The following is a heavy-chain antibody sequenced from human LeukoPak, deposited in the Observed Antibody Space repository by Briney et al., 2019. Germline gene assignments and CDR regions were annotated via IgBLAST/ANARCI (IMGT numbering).Heavy chain of an antibody. V-gene: IGHV3-23*01. CDR3: AKDYPLDY. CDR1: GSRFSSYA. CDR2: ISGTGGST. Sequence: GGSLRLSCVVSGSRFSSYAMNWVRQSPERGLEWVSAISGTGGSTSYADSLKGRFTISRDNSKNTLYLQMGSLTAEDTAVYYCAKDYPLDYWGQGALVTVSS. J-gene: IGHJ4*02.